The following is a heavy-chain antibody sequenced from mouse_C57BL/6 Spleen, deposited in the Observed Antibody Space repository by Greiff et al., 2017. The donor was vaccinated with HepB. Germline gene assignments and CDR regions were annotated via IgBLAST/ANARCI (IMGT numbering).Heavy chain of an antibody. CDR2: IDPSDSET. J-gene: IGHJ2*01. CDR1: GYTFTSYW. D-gene: IGHD1-1*01. CDR3: ARYDTTVVALDY. V-gene: IGHV1-52*01. Sequence: QVQLQQPGAELVRPGSSVKLSCKASGYTFTSYWMHWVKQRPIQGLEWIGNIDPSDSETHYNQKFKDKATLTVDKSSSTAYMQLSSLTSEDSAVYYCARYDTTVVALDYWGQGITLTVSS.